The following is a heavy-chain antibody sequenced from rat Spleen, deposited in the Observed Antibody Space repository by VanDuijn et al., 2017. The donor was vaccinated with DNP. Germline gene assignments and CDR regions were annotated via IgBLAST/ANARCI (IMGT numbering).Heavy chain of an antibody. CDR1: GFTFSKYG. V-gene: IGHV5S13*01. Sequence: EVQLVESGGDLVQPGRSLKLSCAASGFTFSKYGMAWVRQAPQKGLEWVAIISHSDGTTYYSDSVRGRFTISRDNTQNSLQLQMNSLKSEDTATYYCSKHKGSSSSYVMDAWGQGTSVTVSS. CDR2: ISHSDGTT. D-gene: IGHD1-2*01. J-gene: IGHJ4*01. CDR3: SKHKGSSSSYVMDA.